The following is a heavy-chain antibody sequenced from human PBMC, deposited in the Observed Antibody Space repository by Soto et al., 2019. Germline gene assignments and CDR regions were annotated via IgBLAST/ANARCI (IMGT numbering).Heavy chain of an antibody. CDR1: GFTFRSYS. J-gene: IGHJ4*02. D-gene: IGHD3-22*01. V-gene: IGHV3-48*01. CDR3: ARDPPGRGYFYY. CDR2: ISSSSSTI. Sequence: PGGSLRLSCAASGFTFRSYSMHWVRQAPGKGLEWVSYISSSSSTIYYADSVKGRFTISRDNAKNSLYLQMNSLRAEGTAVYYCARDPPGRGYFYYWGQGTLVTVSS.